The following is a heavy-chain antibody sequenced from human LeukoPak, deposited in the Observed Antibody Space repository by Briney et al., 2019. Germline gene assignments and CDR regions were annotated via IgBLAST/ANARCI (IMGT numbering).Heavy chain of an antibody. CDR3: AKDGFIVLDTYGLFDY. CDR1: GFTFSSYG. J-gene: IGHJ4*02. CDR2: ISYDGSNK. Sequence: GGSLRLSCAASGFTFSSYGMHWVRQAPGKGLEWVAVISYDGSNKYYADSVKGRFTISRDNSKNTLYLQMNSLRAEDTAVYYCAKDGFIVLDTYGLFDYWGQGTLVTVSS. D-gene: IGHD4/OR15-4a*01. V-gene: IGHV3-30*18.